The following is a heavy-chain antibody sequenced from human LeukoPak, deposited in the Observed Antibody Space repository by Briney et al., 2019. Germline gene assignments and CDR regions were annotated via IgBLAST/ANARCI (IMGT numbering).Heavy chain of an antibody. CDR2: ISGSGGST. J-gene: IGHJ5*02. V-gene: IGHV3-23*01. CDR1: GFTFSSHA. CDR3: AKEEGYWSSTSCHNWFDP. D-gene: IGHD2-2*01. Sequence: PGGSLRLSCAASGFTFSSHAMSWVRPAPGEGLEWVSAISGSGGSTYYADSVKGAFTISRENSKNTLYLQMNSLRAEDTAVYYWAKEEGYWSSTSCHNWFDPWGQGTLVTVS.